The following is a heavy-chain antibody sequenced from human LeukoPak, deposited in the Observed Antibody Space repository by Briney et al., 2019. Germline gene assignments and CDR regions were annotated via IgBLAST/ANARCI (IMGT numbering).Heavy chain of an antibody. CDR3: AKALGIAARAGYPSYYFDY. CDR1: GFTFSSYA. D-gene: IGHD6-6*01. J-gene: IGHJ4*02. Sequence: PGGSLRLSCAASGFTFSSYAITWVRQTPGKGLEWVSTISGSGGSTYYADSVKGRFTISRDNSKNTLYLQMNSLRAEDTAVYYCAKALGIAARAGYPSYYFDYWGQGTLVTVSS. CDR2: ISGSGGST. V-gene: IGHV3-23*01.